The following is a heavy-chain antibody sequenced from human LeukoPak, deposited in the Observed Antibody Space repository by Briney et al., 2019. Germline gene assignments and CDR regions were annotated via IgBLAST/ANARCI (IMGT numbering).Heavy chain of an antibody. CDR2: TRNKANSYST. D-gene: IGHD1-26*01. CDR3: ARGGSYVAFDI. J-gene: IGHJ3*02. Sequence: PGWSLRLSCAASGFTFSDHYMDWVRQAPGKGLEWVGRTRNKANSYSTEYAASVKGRFTISRDDSKNSLYLQMNSLKTEDTAVYYCARGGSYVAFDIWGQGTMVTVSS. CDR1: GFTFSDHY. V-gene: IGHV3-72*01.